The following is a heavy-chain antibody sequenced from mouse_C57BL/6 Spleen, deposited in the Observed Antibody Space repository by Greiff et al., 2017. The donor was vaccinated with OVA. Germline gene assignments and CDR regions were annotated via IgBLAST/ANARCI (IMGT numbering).Heavy chain of an antibody. CDR2: INPNYGTT. CDR1: GYSFTDYN. V-gene: IGHV1-39*01. CDR3: ARSSITTVVAHWYFDV. D-gene: IGHD1-1*01. Sequence: EVQVVESGPELVKPGASVKISCKASGYSFTDYNMNWVKQSNGKSLEWIGVINPNYGTTSYNQKFKGKATLTVDQSSSTAYMQLNSLTSEDSAVYYCARSSITTVVAHWYFDVWGTGTTVTVSS. J-gene: IGHJ1*03.